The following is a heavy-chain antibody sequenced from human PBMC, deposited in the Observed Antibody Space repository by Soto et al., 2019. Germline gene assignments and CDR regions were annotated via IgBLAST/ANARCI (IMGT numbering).Heavy chain of an antibody. Sequence: QITLKESGPTLVNPTQTLTLTCSFSGFSLSTSRVGVAWIRQPPGEALEWLAIIYWDDDRRYSPSLKTRLAITKTPPKNQVVLIMTNLAPGDTAQYSCEQIRIRWGGVSALDAFDMWGQGTMVTVSS. CDR1: GFSLSTSRVG. J-gene: IGHJ3*02. D-gene: IGHD3-16*01. CDR3: EQIRIRWGGVSALDAFDM. CDR2: IYWDDDR. V-gene: IGHV2-5*02.